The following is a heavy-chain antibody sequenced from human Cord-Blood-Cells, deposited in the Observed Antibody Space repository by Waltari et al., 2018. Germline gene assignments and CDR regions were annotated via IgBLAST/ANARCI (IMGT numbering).Heavy chain of an antibody. J-gene: IGHJ6*02. CDR1: GYTFTSYY. D-gene: IGHD1-26*01. CDR3: ARDRRIISGSYYYYYGMDV. Sequence: QVQLVQSGAEVKKPGASVKVSCKASGYTFTSYYMHWVRQAPGQGLEWMVIINPGGGSTSYAPKFQGRVTMTRDTSTSTVYMELSSLRSEDTAVYYCARDRRIISGSYYYYYGMDVWGQGTTVTVSS. V-gene: IGHV1-46*03. CDR2: INPGGGST.